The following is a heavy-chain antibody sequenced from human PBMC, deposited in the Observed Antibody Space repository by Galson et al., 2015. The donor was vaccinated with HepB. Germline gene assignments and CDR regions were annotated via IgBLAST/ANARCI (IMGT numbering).Heavy chain of an antibody. CDR2: LNPNGGGT. V-gene: IGHV1-2*02. J-gene: IGHJ3*02. CDR1: GYTFTDYY. Sequence: SVKVSCKASGYTFTDYYIHWVRQAPGQGLEWMGWLNPNGGGTIYAQKFQGRVSMTGDTSISTASMELRRLTSDDTALYYCGRGRKTIASRPSGAVDIWGQGTMVTVSS. D-gene: IGHD2/OR15-2a*01. CDR3: GRGRKTIASRPSGAVDI.